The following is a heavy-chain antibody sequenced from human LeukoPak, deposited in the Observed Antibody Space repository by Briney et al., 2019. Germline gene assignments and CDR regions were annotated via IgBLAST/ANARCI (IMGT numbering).Heavy chain of an antibody. D-gene: IGHD3-10*01. CDR1: GYAFTSYY. V-gene: IGHV1-46*03. Sequence: ASVRVSCKASGYAFTSYYMHWVRQAPGQGREWMGIINPSGGSPNYAQKFQGRVTMTRDTSTSTVYMELSSLRSEDTAVYYCAREATYYYGSGSLDRFDYWGQGTLVTVSS. CDR2: INPSGGSP. J-gene: IGHJ4*02. CDR3: AREATYYYGSGSLDRFDY.